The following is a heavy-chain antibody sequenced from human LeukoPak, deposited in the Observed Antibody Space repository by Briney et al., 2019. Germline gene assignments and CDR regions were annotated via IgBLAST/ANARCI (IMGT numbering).Heavy chain of an antibody. CDR3: ARAPTSVPNYRLDS. CDR2: VNANSGNT. J-gene: IGHJ4*02. Sequence: ASVKVSCKASGYTFKHYDINWVRQAAGQRLEWVGWVNANSGNTGYAQKFQGRVTMTRNTSISTVYMEVNSLTSEDTAVYYCARAPTSVPNYRLDSWGQATLVAVSS. D-gene: IGHD3-16*02. CDR1: GYTFKHYD. V-gene: IGHV1-8*01.